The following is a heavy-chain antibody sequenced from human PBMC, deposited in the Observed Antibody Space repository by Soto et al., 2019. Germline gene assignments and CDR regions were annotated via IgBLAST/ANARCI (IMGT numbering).Heavy chain of an antibody. CDR2: IDRGGGVT. CDR1: GFTFSDYI. V-gene: IGHV3-23*01. D-gene: IGHD1-1*01. Sequence: GGSLRLSCAASGFTFSDYIMTWVRQAPGKGLEWVSAIDRGGGVTSYADSVRGRFTISRDNSKNTLYLQMNSLRAEDTAVYYCAKGILEDYYYYGMAVWGQGTTVTVSS. J-gene: IGHJ6*02. CDR3: AKGILEDYYYYGMAV.